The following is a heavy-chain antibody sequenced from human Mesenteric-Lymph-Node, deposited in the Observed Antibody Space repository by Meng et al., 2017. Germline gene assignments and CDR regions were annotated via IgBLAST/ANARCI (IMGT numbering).Heavy chain of an antibody. J-gene: IGHJ4*02. CDR2: INNDGRST. V-gene: IGHV3-74*01. CDR3: ARNYDGGVDY. D-gene: IGHD4-23*01. Sequence: EVQQGESGGGLVQPGGSLILPCAASGFTFSSYVMYWVRQAQGKGLEWVSRINNDGRSTGYADSVKGRFTISRENAKNTLYLQMNSLRAEDTAVYYCARNYDGGVDYWGQGTLVTVSS. CDR1: GFTFSSYV.